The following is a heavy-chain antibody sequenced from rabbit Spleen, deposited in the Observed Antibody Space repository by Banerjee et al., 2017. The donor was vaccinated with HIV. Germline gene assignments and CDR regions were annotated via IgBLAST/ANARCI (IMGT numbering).Heavy chain of an antibody. CDR3: ARYHSGGAYGL. CDR1: GFTSSGTYW. CDR2: IENTIMIT. Sequence: QEQLVESGGGLVQPEGSLTLTCTPSGFTSSGTYWICWVRQAPGKGLEWIGCIENTIMITWYASWAKGRFTISTTSSTTVTLEVTSLAAADTATYFCARYHSGGAYGLWGPGTLVTVS. J-gene: IGHJ4*01. D-gene: IGHD6-1*01. V-gene: IGHV1S45*01.